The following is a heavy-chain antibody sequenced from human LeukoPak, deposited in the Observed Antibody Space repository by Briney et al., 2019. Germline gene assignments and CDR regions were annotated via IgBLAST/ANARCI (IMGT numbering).Heavy chain of an antibody. CDR3: AKDERRIAATGSWGFDH. CDR2: ITGDGSTT. J-gene: IGHJ4*02. CDR1: GFIFDDYT. Sequence: GGSVRLSCATSGFIFDDYTMHWVRQAPGKGLEWVSLITGDGSTTYYADSVKGRFTISRDNTNNSLYLHLTSLRNDDTALYYCAKDERRIAATGSWGFDHWGQGTLVTVSS. D-gene: IGHD6-13*01. V-gene: IGHV3-43*01.